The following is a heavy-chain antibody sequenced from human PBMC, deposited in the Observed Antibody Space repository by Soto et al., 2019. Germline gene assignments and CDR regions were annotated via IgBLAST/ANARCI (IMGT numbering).Heavy chain of an antibody. CDR3: VHHVTGASFDV. Sequence: QITLKESGPTVVKPTQTLTLTCTFSGVSLTTNGVGVGWIRQPPGKALEWLALIYWDDDKRYSPTLKSRLAITKDITKNQVVLKLTDVDPVDAATYFCVHHVTGASFDVWGQGSMVTVSS. V-gene: IGHV2-5*02. CDR1: GVSLTTNGVG. J-gene: IGHJ3*01. CDR2: IYWDDDK. D-gene: IGHD1-26*01.